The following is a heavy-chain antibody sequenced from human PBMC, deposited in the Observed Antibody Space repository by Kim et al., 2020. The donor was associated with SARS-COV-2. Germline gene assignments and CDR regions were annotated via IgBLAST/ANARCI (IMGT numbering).Heavy chain of an antibody. CDR1: GFTFSSYS. CDR3: ARDRRHYYYDSSGWNYFDY. CDR2: ISSSSSYI. D-gene: IGHD3-22*01. J-gene: IGHJ4*02. V-gene: IGHV3-21*01. Sequence: GGSLRLSCAASGFTFSSYSMNWVRQAPGKGLEWVSSISSSSSYIYYADSVKGRFTISRDNAKNSLYLQMNSLRAEDTAVYYCARDRRHYYYDSSGWNYFDYWGQGTLVTVSS.